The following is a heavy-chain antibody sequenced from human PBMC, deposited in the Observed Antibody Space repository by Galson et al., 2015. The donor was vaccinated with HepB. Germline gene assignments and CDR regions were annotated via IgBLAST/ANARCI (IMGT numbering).Heavy chain of an antibody. CDR2: IYWDDDK. J-gene: IGHJ4*02. D-gene: IGHD3-3*01. CDR1: GFSFSTSGVG. Sequence: PALVKPTQTLTLTCTFSGFSFSTSGVGVGWIRQPPGKALDWLALIYWDDDKRYSPSLKSRLTITKDTSKNQVVLTMTNMDPVDTATYYCVHTYCDFWSGYYGTAGFDYWGQGTLVTVSS. V-gene: IGHV2-5*02. CDR3: VHTYCDFWSGYYGTAGFDY.